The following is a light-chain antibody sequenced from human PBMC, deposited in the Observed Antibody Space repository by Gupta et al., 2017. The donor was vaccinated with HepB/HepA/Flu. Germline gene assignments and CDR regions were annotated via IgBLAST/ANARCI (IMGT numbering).Light chain of an antibody. V-gene: IGKV3-11*01. CDR3: QQRNNWPRT. CDR2: DVS. J-gene: IGKJ1*01. CDR1: QNIRSS. Sequence: EIVLTKSPAALSLSPGERATLSCRASQNIRSSLAWYQHKSGRAPRLLIYDVSNRATGIPVRFAGSGSGTDFTLTISSLEPEDVAVYYCQQRNNWPRTFGQGTKVEI.